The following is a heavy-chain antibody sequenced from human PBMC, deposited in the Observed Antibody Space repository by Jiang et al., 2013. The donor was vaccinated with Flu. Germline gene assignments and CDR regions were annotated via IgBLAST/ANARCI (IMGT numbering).Heavy chain of an antibody. Sequence: YGISWVRQAPGQGLEWMGWISAYNGNTNYAQKLQGRVTMTTDTSTSTAYMELRSLRSDDTAVYYCARDIRDYYDSSGYQWFDPGAREPWSPSPQ. J-gene: IGHJ5*02. CDR1: YG. CDR3: ARDIRDYYDSSGYQWFDP. V-gene: IGHV1-18*01. D-gene: IGHD3-22*01. CDR2: ISAYNGNT.